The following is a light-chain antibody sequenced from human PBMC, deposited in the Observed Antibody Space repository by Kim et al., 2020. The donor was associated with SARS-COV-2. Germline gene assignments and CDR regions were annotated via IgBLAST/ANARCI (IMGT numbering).Light chain of an antibody. CDR2: AAS. J-gene: IGKJ4*01. CDR3: QQSYSTLPT. CDR1: QSISTY. Sequence: DIQMTQSPSSLSASVGDRVTITCRASQSISTYLNWYQQKPGKAPKLLIYAASTLQSGVPSRFSGSGSGTDFTLTISSLQPEDFATYYCQQSYSTLPTFGGGTKLEI. V-gene: IGKV1-39*01.